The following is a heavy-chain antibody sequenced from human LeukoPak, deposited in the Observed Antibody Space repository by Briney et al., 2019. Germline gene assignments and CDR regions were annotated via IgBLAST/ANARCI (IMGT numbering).Heavy chain of an antibody. J-gene: IGHJ4*02. Sequence: GGSLRLSCAASGFTISSYAMSWVSQAPGKGLEWVSGISGSGGRTYYADSVKGWFTISRDTSKNTLSLQMNSLRAEDTAIYYCAKDPNYDSAGYWGQGTLVTVSS. CDR2: ISGSGGRT. CDR1: GFTISSYA. D-gene: IGHD3-3*01. CDR3: AKDPNYDSAGY. V-gene: IGHV3-23*01.